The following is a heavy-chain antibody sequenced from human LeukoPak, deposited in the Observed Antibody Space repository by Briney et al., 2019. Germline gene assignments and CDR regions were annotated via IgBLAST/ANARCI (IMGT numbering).Heavy chain of an antibody. Sequence: PSQTLSLTCTVSGDSISSGSYYWSWLRQPAGKGLEWIGRIYTSGSTNYNPSLKSRVTISVDTSKNQFSLKLSSVTAADTAVYYCAREIVVVITRGRYNWFDPWGQGTLVTVS. CDR3: AREIVVVITRGRYNWFDP. V-gene: IGHV4-61*02. D-gene: IGHD3-22*01. CDR2: IYTSGST. J-gene: IGHJ5*02. CDR1: GDSISSGSYY.